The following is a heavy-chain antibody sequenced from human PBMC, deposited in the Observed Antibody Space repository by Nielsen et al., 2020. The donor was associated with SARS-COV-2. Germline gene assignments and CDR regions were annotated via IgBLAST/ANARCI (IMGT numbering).Heavy chain of an antibody. CDR1: GFTFSDSF. J-gene: IGHJ1*01. Sequence: GESLKISCTASGFTFSDSFLSWIRQAPGKGLEWVSYISGSGSYTNYADSLKGRFTISRDSAKNSLYLQMDSLRADDTAFYYCARSGHCNGGICYFTEYFQDWGQGTLVTVSS. D-gene: IGHD2-15*01. CDR2: ISGSGSYT. V-gene: IGHV3-11*03. CDR3: ARSGHCNGGICYFTEYFQD.